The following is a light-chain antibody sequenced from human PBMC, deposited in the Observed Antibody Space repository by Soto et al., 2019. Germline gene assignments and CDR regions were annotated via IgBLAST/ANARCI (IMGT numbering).Light chain of an antibody. J-gene: IGLJ1*01. CDR2: EVT. Sequence: QSALTEPACVSVSPGQSITISCTGTSSDVGGYNYVSWYQQHPGKAPKIIIYEVTNRPSGVSNRFSGSKSGNTASLTISGLQAEDDADYYCSSFTSRFTFNYIFGTGTKVTVL. V-gene: IGLV2-14*01. CDR1: SSDVGGYNY. CDR3: SSFTSRFTFNYI.